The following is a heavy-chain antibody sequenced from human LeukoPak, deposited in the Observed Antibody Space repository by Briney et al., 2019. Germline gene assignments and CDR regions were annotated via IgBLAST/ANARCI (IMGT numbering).Heavy chain of an antibody. CDR2: FGTRSTSI. CDR3: AREVSEGFDF. CDR1: GFTFSGYS. J-gene: IGHJ4*02. V-gene: IGHV3-21*01. D-gene: IGHD3-22*01. Sequence: GGSLRLSCTAPGFTFSGYSMNWIRQAPGKGLEWVSSFGTRSTSIYHAGSVKGRFAISRDNAKNSLYLQMDSLRAEDTALYYCAREVSEGFDFWGQGTLVTVSS.